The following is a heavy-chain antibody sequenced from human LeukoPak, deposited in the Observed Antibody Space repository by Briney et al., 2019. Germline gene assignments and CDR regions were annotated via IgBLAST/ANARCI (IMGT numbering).Heavy chain of an antibody. CDR1: GGSIRGHF. CDR2: VSYSGDT. Sequence: SETLSLTCTVSGGSIRGHFGAWIGRPPEKGWGWIAFVSYSGDTNYSPSFNGRVTISLDTSKSQFSLNLNSVTAADTAVYFCARGGASSRYFGYWGQGTLVTVSS. V-gene: IGHV4-59*11. J-gene: IGHJ4*02. CDR3: ARGGASSRYFGY. D-gene: IGHD1-26*01.